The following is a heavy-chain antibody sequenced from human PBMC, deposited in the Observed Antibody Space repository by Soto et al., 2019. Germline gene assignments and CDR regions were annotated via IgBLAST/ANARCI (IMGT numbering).Heavy chain of an antibody. J-gene: IGHJ4*02. D-gene: IGHD3-22*01. V-gene: IGHV4-31*03. CDR3: ARDLRYYDSSGYPG. Sequence: SETLSLTCTVSGGSISSGGYYWSWIRQHPGKGLEWIGYIYYSGSTYYNPSLKSRVTISVDTSKNQFSLKLSSVTAADTAVYYCARDLRYYDSSGYPGWGQGTLVTVSS. CDR2: IYYSGST. CDR1: GGSISSGGYY.